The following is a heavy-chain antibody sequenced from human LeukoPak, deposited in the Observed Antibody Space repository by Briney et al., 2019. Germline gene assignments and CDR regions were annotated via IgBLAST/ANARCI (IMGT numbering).Heavy chain of an antibody. CDR2: IYNSGST. CDR3: ARDSSTVTTNAFDY. V-gene: IGHV4-59*01. Sequence: SETLSLTCTVSGGSISSYSWSWIRQPPGKGLEWIGYIYNSGSTNYNPSLKSRVTISVDTSKNQFSLKLSSVTAADTAVYYCARDSSTVTTNAFDYWGQGTLVTVSS. J-gene: IGHJ4*02. D-gene: IGHD4-17*01. CDR1: GGSISSYS.